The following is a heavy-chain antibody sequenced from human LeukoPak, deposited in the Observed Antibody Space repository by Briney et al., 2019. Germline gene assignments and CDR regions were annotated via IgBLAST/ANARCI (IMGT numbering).Heavy chain of an antibody. V-gene: IGHV3-7*01. D-gene: IGHD3-10*01. J-gene: IGHJ4*02. CDR1: GFTFSSYW. Sequence: GGSLRLSCAASGFTFSSYWMNWVRQAPGKGLEWVANIKQDGSEKYYVDSVKGRFTISRDNAKNSLYLQMNSLRAEDTAVYYCAKDSGPGAPFSVDYWGQGTLVTVSS. CDR2: IKQDGSEK. CDR3: AKDSGPGAPFSVDY.